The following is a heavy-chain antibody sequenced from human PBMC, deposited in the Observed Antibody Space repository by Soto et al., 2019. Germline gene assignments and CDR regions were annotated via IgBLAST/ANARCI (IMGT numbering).Heavy chain of an antibody. V-gene: IGHV1-69*01. CDR2: IIPIFGTA. Sequence: QVQLVQSGAEVKKTGSSVKVSCKASGVTFSSYAISWVRQAPGQGLEWMGGIIPIFGTANYAQKFQGRVTITADESTSTVYIELSSLRSEDTDVYYCARDSYYDRSGYYYYQTGPAFDIWGQGTMVTVSS. CDR3: ARDSYYDRSGYYYYQTGPAFDI. CDR1: GVTFSSYA. J-gene: IGHJ3*02. D-gene: IGHD3-22*01.